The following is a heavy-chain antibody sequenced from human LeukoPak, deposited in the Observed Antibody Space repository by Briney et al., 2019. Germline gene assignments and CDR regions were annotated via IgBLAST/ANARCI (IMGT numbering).Heavy chain of an antibody. CDR2: IVPIFGTA. CDR1: GGTFSSYA. CDR3: AKRLSPDTFASGSLPRGHGMDV. Sequence: GASVKVSCKASGGTFSSYAISWVRQAPGQGLEWMGGIVPIFGTANYAQKFQGRVTITTDESTSTAYMELSSLRSEDTAVFYCAKRLSPDTFASGSLPRGHGMDVWGQGTKVTVSS. J-gene: IGHJ6*02. D-gene: IGHD3-10*01. V-gene: IGHV1-69*05.